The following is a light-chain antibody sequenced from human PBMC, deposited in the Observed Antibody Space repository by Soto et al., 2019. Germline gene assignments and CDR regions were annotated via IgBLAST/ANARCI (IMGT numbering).Light chain of an antibody. CDR1: SSNIGAGYD. CDR3: QSYDSSLSLVV. V-gene: IGLV1-40*01. CDR2: GDT. J-gene: IGLJ2*01. Sequence: QSVLTQPPSVSGAPGQRVIISCTGSSSNIGAGYDVKWYQQLPGTAPKLLIYGDTNRPSGVPDRFSGSKSGTSASLAITGLQTEDEADYYCQSYDSSLSLVVFGGGTKLTVL.